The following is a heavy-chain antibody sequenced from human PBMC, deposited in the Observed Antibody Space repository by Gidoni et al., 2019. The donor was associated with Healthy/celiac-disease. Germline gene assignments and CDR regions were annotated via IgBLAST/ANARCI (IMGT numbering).Heavy chain of an antibody. D-gene: IGHD3-22*01. Sequence: QLQLQESGPGLVKPSETLSLTCTVPGGSISSSSYYWGWIRQPPGKGPEWIGSIYYSGSTYFNPSLKSRVTISVDMSKNQFSLKLSSVTAADTAVYYCARDSSGYHWFDPWGQGTLVTVSS. CDR3: ARDSSGYHWFDP. V-gene: IGHV4-39*01. CDR1: GGSISSSSYY. J-gene: IGHJ5*02. CDR2: IYYSGST.